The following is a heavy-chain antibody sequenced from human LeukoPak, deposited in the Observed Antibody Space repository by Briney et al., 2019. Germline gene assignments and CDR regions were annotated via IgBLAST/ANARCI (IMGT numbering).Heavy chain of an antibody. CDR3: ARVSLVRGAPDYYFDY. V-gene: IGHV4-4*07. Sequence: SETLSLTCTVSGGSISSYYWSWIRQPAGKGLEWIGRIYPGGSTNYNPSLKSRVTMSVDTSNNRFSLKLSSVTAADTAVYSCARVSLVRGAPDYYFDYWGQGTLVTVSS. J-gene: IGHJ4*02. D-gene: IGHD3-10*01. CDR2: IYPGGST. CDR1: GGSISSYY.